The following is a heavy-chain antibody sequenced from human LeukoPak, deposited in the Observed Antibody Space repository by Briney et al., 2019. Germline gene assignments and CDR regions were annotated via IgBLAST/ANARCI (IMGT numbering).Heavy chain of an antibody. Sequence: GGSLRLSCAASGFTFSAYHINWVRQAPGKGLEWISYISTTGTTIHYADSVKGRFAISRDNAKSSLYLQMNSLRDEDTAVYYCARVWQDYSGVDYWGQGTLVTVSS. D-gene: IGHD2-21*01. V-gene: IGHV3-48*02. CDR2: ISTTGTTI. CDR3: ARVWQDYSGVDY. J-gene: IGHJ4*02. CDR1: GFTFSAYH.